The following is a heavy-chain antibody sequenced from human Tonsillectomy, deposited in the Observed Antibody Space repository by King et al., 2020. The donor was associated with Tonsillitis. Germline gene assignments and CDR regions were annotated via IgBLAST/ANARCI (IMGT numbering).Heavy chain of an antibody. CDR2: NNPNSGGS. J-gene: IGHJ6*02. D-gene: IGHD3-10*01. Sequence: VQLVQSGAEVKKPGASVKVSCKASGYTFTDYYMHWVRQAPGQGLEWMGWNNPNSGGSDYAQKFQGRVTMTSDTSISTTYMELSRLRSDDTAVYYCARIASRGLYYAMDFWGQGTTVTVSS. CDR3: ARIASRGLYYAMDF. V-gene: IGHV1-2*02. CDR1: GYTFTDYY.